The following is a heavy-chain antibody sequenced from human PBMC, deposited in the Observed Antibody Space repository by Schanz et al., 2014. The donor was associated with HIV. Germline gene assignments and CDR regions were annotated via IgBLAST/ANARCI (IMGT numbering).Heavy chain of an antibody. CDR1: GFTFSSYA. J-gene: IGHJ4*02. V-gene: IGHV3-30*04. CDR3: AKDQGDVTGTPFDY. D-gene: IGHD1-20*01. Sequence: QVQLVESGGGVVQPGRSLRLSCAASGFTFSSYAMHWVRQAPGKGLEWVAVISYDRRNKYYADSVKGRFTISRDNSKNTLFLQMNSLRAEDTAMYYCAKDQGDVTGTPFDYWGQGTLVTVSS. CDR2: ISYDRRNK.